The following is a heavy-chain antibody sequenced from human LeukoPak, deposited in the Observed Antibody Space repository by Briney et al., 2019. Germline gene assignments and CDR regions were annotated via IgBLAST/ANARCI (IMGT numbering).Heavy chain of an antibody. D-gene: IGHD2-21*01. CDR2: LGTIGGSE. J-gene: IGHJ4*02. Sequence: GGSLRLSCAASGFTVSSNYMSWVRQTPGKGLEWVSSLGTIGGSEYFADSVKGRFIISRDNSKNTLYLQMNSLRDEDTAVYYCAKGAYSGVWTFDSWGQGTLVTVSS. V-gene: IGHV3-53*01. CDR3: AKGAYSGVWTFDS. CDR1: GFTVSSNY.